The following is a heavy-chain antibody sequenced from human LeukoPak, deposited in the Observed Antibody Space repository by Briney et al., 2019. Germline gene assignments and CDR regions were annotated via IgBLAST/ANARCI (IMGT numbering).Heavy chain of an antibody. V-gene: IGHV1-2*06. Sequence: ASVKVSCKASGYTFTGYYMHWVRQAPGQGLEWMGRINPNSGGTNYAQKFQGRVTMTRDTSISTAYMELSRLRSDDTAVYYCARVVVGATTPEVAFDTWGQGTMVTVSS. J-gene: IGHJ3*02. CDR1: GYTFTGYY. CDR3: ARVVVGATTPEVAFDT. CDR2: INPNSGGT. D-gene: IGHD1-26*01.